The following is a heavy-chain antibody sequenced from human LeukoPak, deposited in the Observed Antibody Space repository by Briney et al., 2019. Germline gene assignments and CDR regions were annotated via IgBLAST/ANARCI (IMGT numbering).Heavy chain of an antibody. V-gene: IGHV3-11*05. J-gene: IGHJ4*02. D-gene: IGHD2-8*01. Sequence: GGSLRLSCAASGFMFSDYFMSWIRQAPGKELEWISYISSNSKYTKYADSVKGRFTISRDNAKKSLYLQMNSLRAEDTAVYYCARDNGNKYYFDYWGQGTLVPVSS. CDR1: GFMFSDYF. CDR2: ISSNSKYT. CDR3: ARDNGNKYYFDY.